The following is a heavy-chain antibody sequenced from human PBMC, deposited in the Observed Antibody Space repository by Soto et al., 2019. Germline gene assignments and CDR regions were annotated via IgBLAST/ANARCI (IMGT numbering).Heavy chain of an antibody. D-gene: IGHD2-2*01. V-gene: IGHV4-30-2*01. CDR1: GGSISSGGYS. J-gene: IGHJ4*02. Sequence: SETLSLTCAVSGGSISSGGYSWSWIRQPPGKGLEWIGYIYHSGSTYYNPSLKSRVTISVDRSKNQFSLKLSSVTAADTAVYSCAAMCTPATGLYYSDYWGKGTLVTVS. CDR2: IYHSGST. CDR3: AAMCTPATGLYYSDY.